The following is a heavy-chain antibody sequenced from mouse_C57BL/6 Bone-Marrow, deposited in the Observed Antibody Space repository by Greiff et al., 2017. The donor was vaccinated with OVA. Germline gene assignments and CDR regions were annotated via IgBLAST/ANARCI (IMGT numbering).Heavy chain of an antibody. D-gene: IGHD1-1*01. Sequence: EVQLQQSGPELVKPGASVKIPCKASGYTFTDYNMDWVKQSHGKSLEWIGDINPNNGGTIYNQKFKGKATLTVDKSSSTAYMELRSLTSEDTAVYYCARELLRSYWYFDVWGTGTTVTVSS. J-gene: IGHJ1*03. V-gene: IGHV1-18*01. CDR3: ARELLRSYWYFDV. CDR2: INPNNGGT. CDR1: GYTFTDYN.